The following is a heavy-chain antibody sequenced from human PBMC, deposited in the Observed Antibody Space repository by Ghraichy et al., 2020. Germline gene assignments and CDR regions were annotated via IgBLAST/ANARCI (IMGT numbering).Heavy chain of an antibody. CDR3: AKDSDDSSGYYYVGVGY. J-gene: IGHJ4*02. Sequence: GGSLNISCAASGFTFSSYGMHWVRQAPGKGLEWVAFIRYDGSNKYYADSVKGRFTISRDNSKNTLYLQMNSLRAEDTAVYYCAKDSDDSSGYYYVGVGYWGQGTLVTVSS. D-gene: IGHD3-22*01. V-gene: IGHV3-30*02. CDR2: IRYDGSNK. CDR1: GFTFSSYG.